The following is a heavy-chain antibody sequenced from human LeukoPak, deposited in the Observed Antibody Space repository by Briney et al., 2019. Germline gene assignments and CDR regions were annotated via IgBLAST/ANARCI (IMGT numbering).Heavy chain of an antibody. CDR1: GYTFTSYY. D-gene: IGHD2-15*01. V-gene: IGHV1-46*01. CDR2: INPSGGST. Sequence: ASVKVSCKASGYTFTSYYMHWVRQARGQGLEWMGIINPSGGSTSYAQKFQGRVTMTRDTSTSTVYMELSSLRSEDTAVYYCARDISGDSVGGYFDYWGQGTLVTVSS. J-gene: IGHJ4*02. CDR3: ARDISGDSVGGYFDY.